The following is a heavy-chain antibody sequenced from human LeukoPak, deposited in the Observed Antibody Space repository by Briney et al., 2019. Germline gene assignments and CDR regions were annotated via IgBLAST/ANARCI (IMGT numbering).Heavy chain of an antibody. CDR3: AKGGGYEAQYYYYYLDV. J-gene: IGHJ6*03. D-gene: IGHD5-12*01. CDR1: QFMFSNYG. V-gene: IGHV3-23*01. Sequence: GGSLRLSCAASQFMFSNYGMSWVRQAPGKGLEWVSSISHDGAGTYYADSLEGRITISRDNSKNMLYLQMYSLRAEDTAVYYCAKGGGYEAQYYYYYLDVWGKGTTVTISS. CDR2: ISHDGAGT.